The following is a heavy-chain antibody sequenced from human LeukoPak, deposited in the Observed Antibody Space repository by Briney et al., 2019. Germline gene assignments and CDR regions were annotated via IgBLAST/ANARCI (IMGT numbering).Heavy chain of an antibody. V-gene: IGHV7-4-1*02. CDR2: INTNTGNP. J-gene: IGHJ4*02. CDR1: GYTFTSYA. D-gene: IGHD3-22*01. CDR3: ARAPPKGPIVVANDY. Sequence: ASVKVSCKASGYTFTSYAMNWVRQAPGQGLEWMGWINTNTGNPTYAQGFTGRFVFSLDTSVSTEYLQISSLKAEDTAVYYCARAPPKGPIVVANDYWGQGTLVTVSS.